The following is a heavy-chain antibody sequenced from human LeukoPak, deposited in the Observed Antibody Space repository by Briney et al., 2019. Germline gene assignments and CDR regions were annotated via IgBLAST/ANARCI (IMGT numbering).Heavy chain of an antibody. CDR1: GFTFSDHY. Sequence: GGSLRLSRAASGFTFSDHYMDWVRHAPAEGLEWVVRTRNKDNSYTTEYAASVKGTFTISRDDSKNSLYLQMNSLKNEDTAVYYCARAYERPYYFDYWGQGTLVTVSS. CDR3: ARAYERPYYFDY. V-gene: IGHV3-72*01. D-gene: IGHD3-22*01. CDR2: TRNKDNSYTT. J-gene: IGHJ4*02.